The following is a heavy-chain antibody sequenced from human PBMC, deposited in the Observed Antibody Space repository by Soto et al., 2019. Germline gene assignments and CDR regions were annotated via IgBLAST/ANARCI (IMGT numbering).Heavy chain of an antibody. CDR3: ASGGHTAMVDVDY. D-gene: IGHD5-18*01. J-gene: IGHJ4*02. Sequence: QVQLVHSGAEVKKPGSSVKVSCKASGGTFSSYTISWVRQAPGQGLEWMGRIIPILGIANYAQKFQGRVTITADKSTSTAYMELSSLRSEDTAVYYCASGGHTAMVDVDYWGQGTLVTVSS. CDR1: GGTFSSYT. V-gene: IGHV1-69*02. CDR2: IIPILGIA.